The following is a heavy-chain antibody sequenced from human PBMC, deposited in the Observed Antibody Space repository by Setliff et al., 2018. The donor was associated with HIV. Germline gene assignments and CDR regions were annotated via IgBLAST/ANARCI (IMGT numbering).Heavy chain of an antibody. D-gene: IGHD3-22*01. CDR3: AREIPYSYGGSGHPL. Sequence: SETLSLTCTVSGGSISSYYWSWIRQPPGKGMEWIGYIYTSGSTNYHPSLKSRVTISVDTSKNQFSLKLSSVTAADTAVYYCAREIPYSYGGSGHPLWGQGTLVTVSS. CDR2: IYTSGST. J-gene: IGHJ4*02. CDR1: GGSISSYY. V-gene: IGHV4-4*09.